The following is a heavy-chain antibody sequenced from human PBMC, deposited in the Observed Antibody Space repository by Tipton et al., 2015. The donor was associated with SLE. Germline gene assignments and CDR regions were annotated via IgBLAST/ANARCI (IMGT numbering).Heavy chain of an antibody. CDR3: AKGVTVASLHGMDV. CDR2: ISYTETT. CDR1: GGSISGYH. D-gene: IGHD2-21*02. Sequence: TLSLTCTVSGGSISGYHWSWLRQPPGKGLEWIGYISYTETTKYNPSLESRVIISVDTSKNQFSLRLSSVTAADTAMYYCAKGVTVASLHGMDVWGQGTTVTVSS. J-gene: IGHJ6*02. V-gene: IGHV4-59*08.